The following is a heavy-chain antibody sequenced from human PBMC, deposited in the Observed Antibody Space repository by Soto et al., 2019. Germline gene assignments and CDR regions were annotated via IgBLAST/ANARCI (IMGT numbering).Heavy chain of an antibody. CDR1: GRTFSSYA. J-gene: IGHJ4*02. D-gene: IGHD1-26*01. CDR2: IIPIFGTA. V-gene: IGHV1-69*01. CDR3: ASVVGATTRYFDY. Sequence: AAVKVSCKASGRTFSSYAISWVRQAPGQGLEWMGGIIPIFGTANYAQKFQGRVTITADESTSTAYMELSSLRSEDTAVYYCASVVGATTRYFDYWGQGTLVTVSS.